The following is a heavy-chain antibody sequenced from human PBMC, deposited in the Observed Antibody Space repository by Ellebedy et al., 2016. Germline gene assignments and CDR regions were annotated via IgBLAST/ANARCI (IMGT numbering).Heavy chain of an antibody. V-gene: IGHV3-7*04. J-gene: IGHJ4*02. CDR3: ARGTSSPGIDY. D-gene: IGHD2-2*01. Sequence: GGSLRLSXAASGFTFSSYWMNWVRQAPGKGLEWVANIKQDGSEEYYVDSVKGRFTVSRDNAKNSLFLQMNSLRADDTAVYYCARGTSSPGIDYWGQGTLVTVSS. CDR1: GFTFSSYW. CDR2: IKQDGSEE.